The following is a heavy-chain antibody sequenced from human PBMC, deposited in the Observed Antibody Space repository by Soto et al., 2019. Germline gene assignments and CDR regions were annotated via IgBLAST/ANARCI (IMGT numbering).Heavy chain of an antibody. CDR2: ISSDGKNQ. D-gene: IGHD3-10*01. J-gene: IGHJ3*02. CDR1: GFTSSSFV. V-gene: IGHV3-30*18. Sequence: QVQLVESGGGVVQPGRSLRLSCAASGFTSSSFVIHWVRQAPGKGLEWLAVISSDGKNQYYADSVKGRFTISRDNSKTTLYLQVNSLSAEDTAVYFCAKERGVLDAFDIWGQGTMVTVSS. CDR3: AKERGVLDAFDI.